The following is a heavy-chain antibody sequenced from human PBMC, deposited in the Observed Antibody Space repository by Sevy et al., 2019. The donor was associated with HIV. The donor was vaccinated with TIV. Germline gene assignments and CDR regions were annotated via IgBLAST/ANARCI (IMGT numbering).Heavy chain of an antibody. CDR3: ARGSRGTMGV. D-gene: IGHD1-1*01. J-gene: IGHJ6*02. V-gene: IGHV3-74*01. CDR1: GFNFNNYW. Sequence: GGSLRLSCTASGFNFNNYWMHWVRQVPGKGLVWVSRINSDGYSINYADFVKGRFTNSRDNAKNTLYVQMNSLRAEDTAVYFCARGSRGTMGVLGQGTTVTVSS. CDR2: INSDGYSI.